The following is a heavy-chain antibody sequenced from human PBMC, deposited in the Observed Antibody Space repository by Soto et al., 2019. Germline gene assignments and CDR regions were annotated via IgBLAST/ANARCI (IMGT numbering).Heavy chain of an antibody. CDR3: SSWHSDYYYYYMDV. CDR2: IYYSGST. CDR1: GGSISSSSYY. Sequence: SETLSLTCTVSGGSISSSSYYWGWIRQPPGKGLEWIGSIYYSGSTYYNPSLKSRVTISVDTSKNQFSLRLSSVTAADTAVYYCSSWHSDYYYYYMDVWGKGTTVTVSS. D-gene: IGHD6-13*01. J-gene: IGHJ6*03. V-gene: IGHV4-39*01.